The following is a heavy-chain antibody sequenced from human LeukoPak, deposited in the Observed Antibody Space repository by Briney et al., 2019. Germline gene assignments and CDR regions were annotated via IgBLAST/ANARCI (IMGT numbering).Heavy chain of an antibody. CDR2: IDPSDSYT. D-gene: IGHD2/OR15-2a*01. Sequence: GETPKISCKGSGYSFTSYWISWVRQMPGKGLEWMGRIDPSDSYTNYSPSFQGHVTISADKSISTAYLQWSSLKASDTAMYYCARVLEFNWFDPWGQGTLVTVSS. V-gene: IGHV5-10-1*01. CDR3: ARVLEFNWFDP. J-gene: IGHJ5*02. CDR1: GYSFTSYW.